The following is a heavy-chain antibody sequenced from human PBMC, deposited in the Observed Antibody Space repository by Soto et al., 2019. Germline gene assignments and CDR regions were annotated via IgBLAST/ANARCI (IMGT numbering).Heavy chain of an antibody. D-gene: IGHD6-13*01. CDR2: IFPSGTT. J-gene: IGHJ6*02. V-gene: IGHV4-30-2*01. Sequence: PSETLSLTCGVSGGSLSGATYSWNWIRQPPGKGLEWIGYIFPSGTTYYNPSLKSRVTISVDKSKNQFSLKLSSVTAADTAVYYCARVSVEQQLVYYYYYGMDVWGQGTTVTVSS. CDR3: ARVSVEQQLVYYYYYGMDV. CDR1: GGSLSGATYS.